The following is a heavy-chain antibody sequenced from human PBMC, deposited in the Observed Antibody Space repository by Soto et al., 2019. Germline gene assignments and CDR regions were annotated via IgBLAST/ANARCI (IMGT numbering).Heavy chain of an antibody. D-gene: IGHD3-22*01. V-gene: IGHV1-69*13. CDR3: ARGTTYYYDSSGYYYFDY. CDR1: GGTSSSYA. CDR2: IIPIFGTA. J-gene: IGHJ4*02. Sequence: GASVKVSCKASGGTSSSYAISWVRQAPGQGLEWMGGIIPIFGTANYAQKFQGRVTITADESTSTAYMELSSLRSEDTAVYYCARGTTYYYDSSGYYYFDYWGQGTLVTVS.